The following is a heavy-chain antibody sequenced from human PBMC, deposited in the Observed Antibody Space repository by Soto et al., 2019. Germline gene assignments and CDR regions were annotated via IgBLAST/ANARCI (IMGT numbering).Heavy chain of an antibody. D-gene: IGHD2-8*02. CDR1: GFMFSSYN. V-gene: IGHV3-21*01. CDR2: ISSSSAYK. Sequence: VQLVESGGGLVKPGGSLRLSCEGSGFMFSSYNMNWVRQAPGRGLEWVSVISSSSAYKYYEDAVKGRFTISRDNDKNSVYLQMNSLRAEDAGLYYCARSAGYCTDTSCEKGWFDSWGQGTWVTVSS. J-gene: IGHJ5*01. CDR3: ARSAGYCTDTSCEKGWFDS.